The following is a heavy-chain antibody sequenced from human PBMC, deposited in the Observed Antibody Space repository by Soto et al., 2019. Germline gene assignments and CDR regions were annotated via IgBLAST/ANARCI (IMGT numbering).Heavy chain of an antibody. Sequence: SETLSLTCTVSGGSISSSSYYWGWIRQPPGKGLEWIGSIYYSGSTYYNPSLKSRVTISVDTSKNQFSLKLSSVTAADTAVYYCASDRRFLEWLLAYWGQGTLVTVS. J-gene: IGHJ4*02. V-gene: IGHV4-39*01. CDR1: GGSISSSSYY. D-gene: IGHD3-3*01. CDR3: ASDRRFLEWLLAY. CDR2: IYYSGST.